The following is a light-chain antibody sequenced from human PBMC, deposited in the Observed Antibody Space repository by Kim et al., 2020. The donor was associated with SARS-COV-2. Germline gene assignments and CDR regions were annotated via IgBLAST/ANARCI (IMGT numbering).Light chain of an antibody. J-gene: IGLJ3*02. CDR1: RLGDKY. CDR2: NDS. V-gene: IGLV3-1*01. Sequence: VSPGQTASITCSGDRLGDKYASWYQQRPGQSPVLVIYNDSRRPSGIPERFSGSNSGNTATLTISGTQAIDEADYYCQAWDNNNGVFGGGTKLAVL. CDR3: QAWDNNNGV.